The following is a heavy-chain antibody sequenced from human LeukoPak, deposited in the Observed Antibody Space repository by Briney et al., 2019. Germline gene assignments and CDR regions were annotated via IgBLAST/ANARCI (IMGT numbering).Heavy chain of an antibody. CDR3: ARDQPLGPFDY. CDR1: GFTFTNAW. Sequence: GGSLRLSCAASGFTFTNAWMSWVRQAPGKGLEWVSSISSSSSYIYYADSVKGRFTISRDNAKNSLYLQMNSLRAEDTAVYYCARDQPLGPFDYWGQGTLVTVSS. CDR2: ISSSSSYI. V-gene: IGHV3-21*01. J-gene: IGHJ4*02. D-gene: IGHD3/OR15-3a*01.